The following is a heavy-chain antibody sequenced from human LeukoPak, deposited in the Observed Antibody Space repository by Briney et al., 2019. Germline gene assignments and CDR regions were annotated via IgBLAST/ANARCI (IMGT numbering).Heavy chain of an antibody. J-gene: IGHJ4*02. D-gene: IGHD1-26*01. V-gene: IGHV3-23*01. CDR1: GFTFSSYA. Sequence: GGSLRLSCAASGFTFSSYAMSWVRQAPGKGLEWVSAISGSGGSTYYADPVKGRFTISRDNSKNTLYLQMNSLRAEDTAVYYCAKDRASGSYHQGLDYFDYWGQGTLVTVSS. CDR3: AKDRASGSYHQGLDYFDY. CDR2: ISGSGGST.